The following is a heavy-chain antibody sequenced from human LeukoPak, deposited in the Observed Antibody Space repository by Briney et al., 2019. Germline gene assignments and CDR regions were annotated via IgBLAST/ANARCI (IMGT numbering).Heavy chain of an antibody. V-gene: IGHV1-2*02. J-gene: IGHJ4*02. D-gene: IGHD6-13*01. Sequence: ASVKVSCKASGYPFTTYYMHWVRQAPGQGLEWMGWINPNSGGTNYAQKFQGRVTMTRDTSISTAYMELSRLRSDDTAVYYCARGISSWSDLAAYWGQGTLVTVSS. CDR1: GYPFTTYY. CDR2: INPNSGGT. CDR3: ARGISSWSDLAAY.